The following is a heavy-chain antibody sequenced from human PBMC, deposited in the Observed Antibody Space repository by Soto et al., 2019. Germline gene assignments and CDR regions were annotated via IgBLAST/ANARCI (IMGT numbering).Heavy chain of an antibody. CDR2: IYYSGST. CDR3: ARQSRSWSSTYYYYYGMDV. CDR1: GGSISSSSYY. D-gene: IGHD6-13*01. Sequence: SETLSLTCTVSGGSISSSSYYWGWIRQPPGKGLEWIGSIYYSGSTYYNPSLKSRVTISVDTSKNQFSLKLSSVTAADTAVYYCARQSRSWSSTYYYYYGMDVWGQGTTVTVSS. J-gene: IGHJ6*02. V-gene: IGHV4-39*01.